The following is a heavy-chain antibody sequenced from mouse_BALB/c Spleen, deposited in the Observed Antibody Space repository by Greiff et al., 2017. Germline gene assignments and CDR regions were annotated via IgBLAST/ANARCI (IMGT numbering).Heavy chain of an antibody. D-gene: IGHD2-10*02. Sequence: EVQLQESGPGLVKPSQSLSLTCTVTGYSITSDYAWNWIRQFPGNKLEWMGYISYSGSTSYNPSLKSRISITRDTSKNQFFLQLNSVTTEDTATYYCARRSLRYGNYAMDYWGQGTSVTVSS. CDR2: ISYSGST. CDR1: GYSITSDYA. V-gene: IGHV3-2*02. CDR3: ARRSLRYGNYAMDY. J-gene: IGHJ4*01.